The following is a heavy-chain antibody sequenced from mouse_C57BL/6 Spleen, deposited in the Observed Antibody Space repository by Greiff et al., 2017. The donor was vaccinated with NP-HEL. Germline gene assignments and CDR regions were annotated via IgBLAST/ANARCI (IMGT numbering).Heavy chain of an antibody. V-gene: IGHV1-82*01. CDR2: IYPGDGDT. CDR3: ARDILRPYFDV. D-gene: IGHD1-2*01. CDR1: GYAFSSSW. J-gene: IGHJ1*03. Sequence: VQLQQSGPELVKPGASVKISCKASGYAFSSSWMNWVKQRPGKGLEWIGRIYPGDGDTNYNGKFKGKATLTAYKSSSTAYMQLSSLTSEDSAVYFCARDILRPYFDVWGTGTTVTVSS.